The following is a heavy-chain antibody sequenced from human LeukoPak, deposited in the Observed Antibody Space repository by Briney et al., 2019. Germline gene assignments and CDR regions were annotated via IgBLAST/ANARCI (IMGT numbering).Heavy chain of an antibody. V-gene: IGHV3-48*01. Sequence: GGSLRLSCAASGFTFSSYTMNWVRQAPGKGLEWVSYITSSSSTIYYADSVKGRFTISRDNAKNSLYLLMNSLRAEDTALYYCAKGSSWYGAFDIWGQGTMVTVSS. J-gene: IGHJ3*02. CDR1: GFTFSSYT. CDR3: AKGSSWYGAFDI. CDR2: ITSSSSTI. D-gene: IGHD6-13*01.